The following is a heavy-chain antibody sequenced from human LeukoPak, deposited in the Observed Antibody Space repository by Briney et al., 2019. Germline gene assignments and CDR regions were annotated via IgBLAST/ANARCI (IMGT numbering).Heavy chain of an antibody. CDR2: SYYSGSA. CDR1: GGSISSGSYY. Sequence: SETLSLTCTVSGGSISSGSYYWTWIRQHPGKGLEWIGYSYYSGSAYYNPSLKSRVTISVDTSKSQFSLKLSSVTAADTAVYYCARGLATAQGEAAMPLWGQGTLVTVSS. D-gene: IGHD2-2*01. CDR3: ARGLATAQGEAAMPL. V-gene: IGHV4-31*03. J-gene: IGHJ4*02.